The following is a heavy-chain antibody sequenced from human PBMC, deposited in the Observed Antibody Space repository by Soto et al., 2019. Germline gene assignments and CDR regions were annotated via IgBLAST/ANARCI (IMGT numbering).Heavy chain of an antibody. J-gene: IGHJ4*02. V-gene: IGHV3-30-3*01. CDR1: GFTFSSYA. CDR2: ISYDGSNK. Sequence: QVQLVESGGGVVQPGRSLRLSCAASGFTFSSYAMHWVRQAPGKGLEWVAVISYDGSNKYYADSVKGRFTISRDNYKNTLYLQMNSLRAEDKAVYYCARDLRHSYGYLEVDDYWGQGTLVTVSS. D-gene: IGHD5-18*01. CDR3: ARDLRHSYGYLEVDDY.